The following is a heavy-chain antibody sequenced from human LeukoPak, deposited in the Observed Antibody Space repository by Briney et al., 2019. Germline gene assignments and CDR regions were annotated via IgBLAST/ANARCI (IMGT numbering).Heavy chain of an antibody. V-gene: IGHV3-66*01. CDR3: ARDQYSYAHAAQ. J-gene: IGHJ4*02. CDR2: IYSGGTT. D-gene: IGHD5-18*01. Sequence: GGSLRLSCAASGFTVSSNYMSWVRQAPGKGLERVTVIYSGGTTYYADSVKGRFTISRDNSKNTLHLQMNSLRAEDTAVYYCARDQYSYAHAAQWGQGTLVTVSS. CDR1: GFTVSSNY.